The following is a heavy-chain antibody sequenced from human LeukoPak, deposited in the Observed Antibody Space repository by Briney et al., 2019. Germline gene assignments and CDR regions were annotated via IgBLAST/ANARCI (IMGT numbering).Heavy chain of an antibody. CDR2: ISNDGSNK. V-gene: IGHV3-30*18. Sequence: GGSLRLSCVASGFTFSSYGMHWVRQAPGKGLEWVAVISNDGSNKYYADSVRGRFTISRDNSKNTLYLQMNSLRAEDTAVYFCAKGRGAFDIWGQGTMVTVSS. CDR1: GFTFSSYG. J-gene: IGHJ3*02. D-gene: IGHD3-10*01. CDR3: AKGRGAFDI.